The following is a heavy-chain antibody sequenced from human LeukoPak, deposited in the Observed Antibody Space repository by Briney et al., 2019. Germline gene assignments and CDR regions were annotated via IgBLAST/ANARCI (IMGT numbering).Heavy chain of an antibody. V-gene: IGHV3-23*01. CDR3: ARDPLYCSSTSCGLVAFDM. CDR1: GFTFTSYA. J-gene: IGHJ3*02. CDR2: ISGRGGST. Sequence: GGSLRLSCAASGFTFTSYAMSWVRQAPGKGLEWVSGISGRGGSTYYADFVKGRFTISRDNAKNSLYLQMNSLRAEDTAVYYCARDPLYCSSTSCGLVAFDMWGQGTMVTVSS. D-gene: IGHD2-2*01.